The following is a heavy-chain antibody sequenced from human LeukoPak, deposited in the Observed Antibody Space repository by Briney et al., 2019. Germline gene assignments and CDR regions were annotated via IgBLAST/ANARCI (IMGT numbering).Heavy chain of an antibody. CDR1: GGSFSGYY. V-gene: IGHV4-34*01. J-gene: IGHJ1*01. CDR3: ARHASLRSPLVY. CDR2: INHSGST. Sequence: SETLSLTCAVYGGSFSGYYWSWIRQPPGKGLEWIGEINHSGSTNYNPSLKSRVTISVDTSKNQFSLKLSSVTAADTAVYYCARHASLRSPLVYWGQGILVTVSS. D-gene: IGHD3-16*01.